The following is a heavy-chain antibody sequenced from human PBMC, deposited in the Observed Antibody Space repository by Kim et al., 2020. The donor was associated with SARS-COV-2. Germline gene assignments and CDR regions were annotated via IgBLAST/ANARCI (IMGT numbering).Heavy chain of an antibody. V-gene: IGHV4-34*01. CDR3: ARLHHGLLWFGELSHFDY. J-gene: IGHJ4*02. CDR2: INHSGST. D-gene: IGHD3-10*01. Sequence: SETLSLTCAVYGGSFSGYYWSWIRQPPGKGLEWIGEINHSGSTNYNPSLKSRVTISVDTSKNQFSLKLSSVTAADTAVYYCARLHHGLLWFGELSHFDYWGQGTLVTISS. CDR1: GGSFSGYY.